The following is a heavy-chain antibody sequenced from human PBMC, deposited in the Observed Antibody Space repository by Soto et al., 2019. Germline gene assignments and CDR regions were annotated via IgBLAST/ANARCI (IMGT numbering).Heavy chain of an antibody. Sequence: QPGGSLRLSCAASGFTFSSVAMAWVRQAPGKGLEWVSSITDSGGSTDYADSVKGRFTISRDNSRNTLYLQMNSLRADDTAVYYCAKLYWNPRYFDYWGQGTRGTVSS. CDR2: ITDSGGST. V-gene: IGHV3-23*01. CDR1: GFTFSSVA. J-gene: IGHJ4*02. CDR3: AKLYWNPRYFDY. D-gene: IGHD1-1*01.